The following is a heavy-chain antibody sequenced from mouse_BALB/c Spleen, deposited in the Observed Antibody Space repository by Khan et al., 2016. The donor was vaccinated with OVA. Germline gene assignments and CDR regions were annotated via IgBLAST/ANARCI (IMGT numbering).Heavy chain of an antibody. J-gene: IGHJ2*01. CDR3: ARGNYYGYYFDY. CDR1: GSSITSGYA. D-gene: IGHD1-1*01. CDR2: ISYSGVT. Sequence: EVKLQESGPGLVKPSQSLSLTCTVTGSSITSGYAWNWIRQFPGNKLEWMGYISYSGVTSYTPSLKSRISITRNTSKNQFFLQLNSVTTEDTATYYCARGNYYGYYFDYWGQGTTLTVSS. V-gene: IGHV3-2*02.